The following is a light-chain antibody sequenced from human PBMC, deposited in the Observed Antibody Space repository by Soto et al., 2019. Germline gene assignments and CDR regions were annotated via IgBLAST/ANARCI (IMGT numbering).Light chain of an antibody. CDR3: SSYEGSNSYV. V-gene: IGLV2-8*01. CDR1: SSDVGGYNY. J-gene: IGLJ1*01. CDR2: EVT. Sequence: QSVLTQPPSASGSPGQSVTISCTGTSSDVGGYNYVSWYQQHPGKAPKLMIYEVTKRPSGVPDRFSGSKSGNTASLTVSGLQAEHEDDYYCSSYEGSNSYVFGTGTKVTV.